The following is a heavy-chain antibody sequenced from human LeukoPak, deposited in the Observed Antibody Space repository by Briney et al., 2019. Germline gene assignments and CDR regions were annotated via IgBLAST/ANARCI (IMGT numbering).Heavy chain of an antibody. D-gene: IGHD2-21*01. V-gene: IGHV5-51*01. CDR2: VYPGDSDT. Sequence: GASLEISCQGSGCRFTSYWIGWVRQLPGKGLEWVGIVYPGDSDTRYSPSFQGQVTISADKSISTAYLQWSSLKASDTAMYYCARRRGLVINWFDPWGQGTLVTVSS. CDR3: ARRRGLVINWFDP. J-gene: IGHJ5*02. CDR1: GCRFTSYW.